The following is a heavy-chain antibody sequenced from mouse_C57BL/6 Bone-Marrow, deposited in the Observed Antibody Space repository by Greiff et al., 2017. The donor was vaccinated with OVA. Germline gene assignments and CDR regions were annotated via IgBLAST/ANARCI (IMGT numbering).Heavy chain of an antibody. CDR3: ARSDYYDWFAY. V-gene: IGHV1-72*01. Sequence: SCKASGYTFTSYWMHWVKQRPGRGLEWIVRIDPNSGGTKYNEKFKSKATLTVDKPSSTAYMQLSSLTSEDSAVYYCARSDYYDWFAYWGQGTLVTVSA. D-gene: IGHD1-1*01. CDR2: IDPNSGGT. J-gene: IGHJ3*01. CDR1: GYTFTSYW.